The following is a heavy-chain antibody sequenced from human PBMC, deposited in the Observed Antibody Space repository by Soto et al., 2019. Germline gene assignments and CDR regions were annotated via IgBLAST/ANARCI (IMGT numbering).Heavy chain of an antibody. CDR2: ISAYNGNT. J-gene: IGHJ4*02. Sequence: ASVKVSCKASGYTFTSYGISWVRQAPGQGLEWMGWISAYNGNTNYAQKLQGRVTMTTDTSTSTAYMELRSLRSDDTAVYYCAREGGPEVYDILTGPDYWGQGTLVTVSS. V-gene: IGHV1-18*01. CDR1: GYTFTSYG. D-gene: IGHD3-9*01. CDR3: AREGGPEVYDILTGPDY.